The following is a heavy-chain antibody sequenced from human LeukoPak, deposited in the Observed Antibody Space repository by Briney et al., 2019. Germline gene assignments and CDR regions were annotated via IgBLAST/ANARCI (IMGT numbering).Heavy chain of an antibody. CDR1: SDSISGYY. CDR3: ARFAYCGGHCWYYFDY. D-gene: IGHD2-21*02. V-gene: IGHV4-59*01. Sequence: SETLSLTCTVSSDSISGYYWSWIRQPPGKGLEWLGYIYSSGSTNYSPSLNSRVTISVDTSKNQFSLKLSSVTAADTAVYYCARFAYCGGHCWYYFDYWGQGTLVTVSS. J-gene: IGHJ4*02. CDR2: IYSSGST.